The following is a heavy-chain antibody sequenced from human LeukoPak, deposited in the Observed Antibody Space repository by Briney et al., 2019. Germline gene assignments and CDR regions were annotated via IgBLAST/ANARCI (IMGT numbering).Heavy chain of an antibody. D-gene: IGHD1-20*01. V-gene: IGHV3-21*01. J-gene: IGHJ3*02. CDR1: GFAFSSYS. CDR2: ISSSSSYI. CDR3: ARPYNWNDGYAFDI. Sequence: GGSLRLSCAASGFAFSSYSMNWVRQAPGKGLEWVSSISSSSSYIYYADSVKGRFTISRDNAKNSLYLQMNSLRAEDTAVYYRARPYNWNDGYAFDIWGQGTMVTVSS.